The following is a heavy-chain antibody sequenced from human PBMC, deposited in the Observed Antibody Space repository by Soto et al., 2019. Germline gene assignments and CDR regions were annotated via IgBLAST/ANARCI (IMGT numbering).Heavy chain of an antibody. CDR3: AKGASKSYYYYMDV. V-gene: IGHV3-23*01. Sequence: GGSLRLSCAASGFTFSSYAMSWVRQAPGKGLEWVSAIRGSGGSTYYADSVKGRFTISRDNSKNTLYLQMNSLRAEDTAVYYCAKGASKSYYYYMDVWGKGTTVTVSS. CDR2: IRGSGGST. CDR1: GFTFSSYA. J-gene: IGHJ6*03.